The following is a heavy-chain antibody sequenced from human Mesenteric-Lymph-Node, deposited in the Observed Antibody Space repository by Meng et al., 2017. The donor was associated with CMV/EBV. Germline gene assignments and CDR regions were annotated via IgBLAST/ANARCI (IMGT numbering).Heavy chain of an antibody. CDR1: GYNSIDYY. CDR3: ALVPPLDDWIKH. Sequence: ASALVFCKASGYNSIDYYVHWVRQAPGQGLEWRGWVNPNSGVADYAQSFQGRITMTTDTSISTTFMELSSLKSDDTAVYYCALVPPLDDWIKHWGQGTSVTVSS. V-gene: IGHV1-2*02. D-gene: IGHD1-1*01. J-gene: IGHJ4*02. CDR2: VNPNSGVA.